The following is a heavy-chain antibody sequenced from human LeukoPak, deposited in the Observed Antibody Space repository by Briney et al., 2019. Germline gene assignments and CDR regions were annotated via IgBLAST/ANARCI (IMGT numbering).Heavy chain of an antibody. CDR3: AKDGIPDGRYSIDF. CDR1: GFTFSTYA. CDR2: IVGNGGGI. D-gene: IGHD2-15*01. V-gene: IGHV3-23*01. Sequence: GGSLRLSCAASGFTFSTYAMDWVRQAPGKGLEWVSVIVGNGGGIQYADSVKGRFRISRDNAKNMLYLQMDSLRAEDTAVYYCAKDGIPDGRYSIDFWGQGALVTVSS. J-gene: IGHJ4*02.